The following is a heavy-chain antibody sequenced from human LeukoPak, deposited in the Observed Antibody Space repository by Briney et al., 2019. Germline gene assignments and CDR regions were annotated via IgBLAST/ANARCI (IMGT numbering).Heavy chain of an antibody. J-gene: IGHJ4*02. D-gene: IGHD4-17*01. Sequence: SETLSLTCTVSGGSIGSYYWSWIRQPPGKGLEWLGYIYYSGSTNYNPSLKSRVTISVDTSKNQFSLKLSSVTAADTAVYYCARQSSLTTGHFDYWGQGTLVTVSS. CDR1: GGSIGSYY. CDR3: ARQSSLTTGHFDY. CDR2: IYYSGST. V-gene: IGHV4-59*08.